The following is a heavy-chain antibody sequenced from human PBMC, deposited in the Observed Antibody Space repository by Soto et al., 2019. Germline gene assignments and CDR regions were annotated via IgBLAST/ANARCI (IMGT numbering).Heavy chain of an antibody. CDR1: GFTFTSYG. Sequence: ASVKVSCKAFGFTFTSYGISWGRQAPGQRLEWMGWISAYNGNTNYAQKLQGRVTMTTDTSTSTAYMELRGPRSDDTAVYYCARAYCGGDCYYYYYGMDVWGQGTTVTVSS. D-gene: IGHD2-21*02. CDR3: ARAYCGGDCYYYYYGMDV. V-gene: IGHV1-18*01. CDR2: ISAYNGNT. J-gene: IGHJ6*02.